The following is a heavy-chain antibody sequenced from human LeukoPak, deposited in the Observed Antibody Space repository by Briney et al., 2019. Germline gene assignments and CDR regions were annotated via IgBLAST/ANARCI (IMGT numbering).Heavy chain of an antibody. V-gene: IGHV4-39*01. J-gene: IGHJ4*02. CDR2: IYYSGST. CDR3: ARSTTYYYDSSGYTYFDY. CDR1: GGFISSSSYY. Sequence: SETLSLTCTVSGGFISSSSYYWGWIRQPPGKGLEWIGSIYYSGSTYYNPSLKSRVTISVDTSKNQFSLKLSSVTAADTAVYYCARSTTYYYDSSGYTYFDYWGQGTLVTVSS. D-gene: IGHD3-22*01.